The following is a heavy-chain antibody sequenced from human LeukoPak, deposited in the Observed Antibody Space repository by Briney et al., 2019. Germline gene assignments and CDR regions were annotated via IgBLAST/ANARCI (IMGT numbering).Heavy chain of an antibody. Sequence: GGSLRLSCAASGFTFSSYSMNWVRQAPGKGLEWVSSISSSSSYIYYADSVKGRFTISRDNAKNSLYLQMNSLRAEDTAVHYCARDDYYGSGSYRRPFDYWGQGTLVTVSS. D-gene: IGHD3-10*01. V-gene: IGHV3-21*01. CDR1: GFTFSSYS. J-gene: IGHJ4*02. CDR3: ARDDYYGSGSYRRPFDY. CDR2: ISSSSSYI.